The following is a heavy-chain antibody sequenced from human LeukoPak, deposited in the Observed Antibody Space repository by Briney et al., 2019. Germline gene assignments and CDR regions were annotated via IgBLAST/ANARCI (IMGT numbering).Heavy chain of an antibody. CDR2: IYPGDSDT. Sequence: GESLDSHLQGSGYSFTTYWIVWVRQMPGKGLEWMGIIYPGDSDTRYSPSFQGQVTISADKSISTAYLQWSSLKASDSAMYYCARLPQQWLIVDAFDIWGKGVIVSSSS. D-gene: IGHD6-19*01. J-gene: IGHJ3*02. V-gene: IGHV5-51*01. CDR1: GYSFTTYW. CDR3: ARLPQQWLIVDAFDI.